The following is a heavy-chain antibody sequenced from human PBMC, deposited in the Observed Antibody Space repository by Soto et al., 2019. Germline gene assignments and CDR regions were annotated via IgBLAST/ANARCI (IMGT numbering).Heavy chain of an antibody. Sequence: GSLRLSCAASGFTVSSNYMSWVRQAPGKGLEWVSVNYSGGSTYYADSVKGRFTISRDNSKNTLYLQMNSLRAEDTAVYYCARDSYDILTGYPLGWFDPWGQGTLVTVSS. D-gene: IGHD3-9*01. J-gene: IGHJ5*02. V-gene: IGHV3-53*01. CDR2: NYSGGST. CDR1: GFTVSSNY. CDR3: ARDSYDILTGYPLGWFDP.